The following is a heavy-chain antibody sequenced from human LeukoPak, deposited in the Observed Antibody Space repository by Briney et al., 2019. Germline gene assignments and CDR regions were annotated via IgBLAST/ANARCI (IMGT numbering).Heavy chain of an antibody. CDR2: INHSGST. CDR1: GGSFSGYF. D-gene: IGHD2-15*01. V-gene: IGHV4-34*01. J-gene: IGHJ1*01. CDR3: ARRLLGYCSGGSCYSGYFQH. Sequence: SETLSLTCAVYGGSFSGYFWSWIRQPPGKGLEWIEEINHSGSTNHNPSLKSRVTISVDTSKNQFSLKLSSVTAADTAVYYCARRLLGYCSGGSCYSGYFQHWGQGTLVTVSS.